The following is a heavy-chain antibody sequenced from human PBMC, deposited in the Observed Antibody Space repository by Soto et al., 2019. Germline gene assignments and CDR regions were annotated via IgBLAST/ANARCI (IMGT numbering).Heavy chain of an antibody. CDR2: ISAYNGNT. Sequence: TSVKVTCEASGYTLTSYGISLVRQAPGQGLEWMGWISAYNGNTNYAQKLQGRVTMTTDTSTSTAYMELRSLRSDDTAVYYCARDIMVYAVYYYYGMDVWGQGTTVNVSS. J-gene: IGHJ6*02. V-gene: IGHV1-18*04. CDR1: GYTLTSYG. CDR3: ARDIMVYAVYYYYGMDV. D-gene: IGHD2-8*01.